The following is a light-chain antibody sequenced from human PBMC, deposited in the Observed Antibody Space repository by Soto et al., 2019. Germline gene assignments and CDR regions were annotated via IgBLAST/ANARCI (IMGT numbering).Light chain of an antibody. Sequence: DFQMTQSPTALSASLGERVSINCRASQNIRSRLAWFQQKPGKAPKLLIYDASSLESGVPQRFSGSGSGTEFTLTISSLQTDDFSTYYCQQYHRYWTFGQGTKVDIK. CDR1: QNIRSR. J-gene: IGKJ1*01. V-gene: IGKV1-5*01. CDR2: DAS. CDR3: QQYHRYWT.